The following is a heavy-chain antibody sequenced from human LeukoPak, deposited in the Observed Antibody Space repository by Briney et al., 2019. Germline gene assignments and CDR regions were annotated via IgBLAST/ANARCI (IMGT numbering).Heavy chain of an antibody. CDR1: GFTFSSYG. V-gene: IGHV3-30*18. J-gene: IGHJ4*02. CDR2: ISYDGSNK. Sequence: GGSLRLSCAASGFTFSSYGMHWVRQAPGKGLEWVAVISYDGSNKYYADSVKGRFTISRDNSKNTLYLQMNSLRAEDTAVCYCAKTSPPGSPGYWGQGTLVTVSS. CDR3: AKTSPPGSPGY. D-gene: IGHD3-10*01.